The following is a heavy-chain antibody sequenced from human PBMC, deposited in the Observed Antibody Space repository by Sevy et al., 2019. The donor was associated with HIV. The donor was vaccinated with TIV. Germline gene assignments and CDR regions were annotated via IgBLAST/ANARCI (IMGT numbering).Heavy chain of an antibody. CDR3: ARNNCSITNCYMGDVFDI. CDR2: ISGISNYI. Sequence: GGSLRLSCAASGFTFSSYSMNWVRQAPGKGLEWVSSISGISNYIYYADSMKGRFTVSRDNARNSLYLQMNSLRAEDTAVYYCARNNCSITNCYMGDVFDIWGQGTTVTVSS. V-gene: IGHV3-21*01. CDR1: GFTFSSYS. D-gene: IGHD2-2*02. J-gene: IGHJ3*02.